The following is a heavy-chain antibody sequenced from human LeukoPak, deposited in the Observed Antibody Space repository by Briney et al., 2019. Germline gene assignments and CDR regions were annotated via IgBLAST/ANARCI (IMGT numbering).Heavy chain of an antibody. CDR1: GSTFDDYA. Sequence: GGSLRLSCAATGSTFDDYAMHWVRQASGKGLEWVSGISWNSGSIGYADSVKGRFTISRDNAKKSLYLQMNSLRTEDTALYYCAKGGYYYYGMDVWGQGTTVTVSS. D-gene: IGHD3-16*01. V-gene: IGHV3-9*01. CDR3: AKGGYYYYGMDV. CDR2: ISWNSGSI. J-gene: IGHJ6*02.